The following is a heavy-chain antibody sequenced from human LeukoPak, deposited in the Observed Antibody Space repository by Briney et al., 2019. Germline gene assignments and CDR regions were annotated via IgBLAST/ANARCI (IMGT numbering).Heavy chain of an antibody. CDR2: VSGDGETT. CDR3: TRDLSPAHF. D-gene: IGHD2/OR15-2a*01. V-gene: IGHV3-74*01. J-gene: IGHJ4*02. Sequence: GGSLRLSCATSGFTFSAYWMHWVRQAPGKGLVWVSRVSGDGETTVYADSVKGRFTISRDNARNTLYLQMSSLRVDDTAVYYCTRDLSPAHFWGQGTLVAVSS. CDR1: GFTFSAYW.